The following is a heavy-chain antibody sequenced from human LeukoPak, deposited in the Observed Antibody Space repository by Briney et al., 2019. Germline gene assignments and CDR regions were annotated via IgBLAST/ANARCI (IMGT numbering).Heavy chain of an antibody. J-gene: IGHJ4*02. V-gene: IGHV3-23*01. Sequence: PGGSLRLSCAASGFTFTDYAMGWVRQAPGQGLEWAATISAIGSTTYYADSVNGRFTISRDNSKNTLSLKMSSLRAEDTAVCYCAKARTPYHRGFDYWGQGTLVAVSS. D-gene: IGHD1-14*01. CDR1: GFTFTDYA. CDR2: ISAIGSTT. CDR3: AKARTPYHRGFDY.